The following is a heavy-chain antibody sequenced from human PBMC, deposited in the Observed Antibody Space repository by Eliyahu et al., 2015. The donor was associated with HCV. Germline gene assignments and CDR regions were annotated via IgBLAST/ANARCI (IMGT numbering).Heavy chain of an antibody. CDR1: XYTFTSYD. J-gene: IGHJ4*02. CDR2: MNPNSGNT. D-gene: IGHD6-13*01. V-gene: IGHV1-8*03. Sequence: QVQLVQSGAEVKXPGASVKVSCKASXYTFTSYDINWVRQATGQGLEWMGWMNPNSGNTGYAQKFQGRVTITRNTSISTAYMELSSLRSEDTAVYYCARGRQGYSSSDFDYWGQGTLVTVSS. CDR3: ARGRQGYSSSDFDY.